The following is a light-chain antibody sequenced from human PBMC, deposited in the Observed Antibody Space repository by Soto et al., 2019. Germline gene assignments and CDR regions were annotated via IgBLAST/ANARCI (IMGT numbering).Light chain of an antibody. CDR2: GNT. CDR1: GSNIGAGFD. CDR3: QSYDSILGAV. J-gene: IGLJ2*01. V-gene: IGLV1-40*01. Sequence: QSVLPQPPSVSGAPGQRITISCTGAGSNIGAGFDVHWYQQLPGTVPKLLIYGNTNRPSGDPDRFSGSRSGASASLAITWLQVEDEAKYYCQSYDSILGAVFGGATKLTVL.